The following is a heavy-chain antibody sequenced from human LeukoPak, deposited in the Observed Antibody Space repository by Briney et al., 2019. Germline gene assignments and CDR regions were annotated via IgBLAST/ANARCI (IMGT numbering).Heavy chain of an antibody. CDR3: GRASSSWSNYFDY. Sequence: GGSLRLSCAASGFTFSSYGMHWVRQAPGKGLEWVAVISYDGSNKYYADSVKGRFTISRDNSKNTLYLQMSSLRAEDTAVYYCGRASSSWSNYFDYWGQGTLVTVSS. J-gene: IGHJ4*02. CDR1: GFTFSSYG. V-gene: IGHV3-30*03. CDR2: ISYDGSNK. D-gene: IGHD6-13*01.